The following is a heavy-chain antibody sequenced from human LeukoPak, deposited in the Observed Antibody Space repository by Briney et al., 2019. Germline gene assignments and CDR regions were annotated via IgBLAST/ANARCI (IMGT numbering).Heavy chain of an antibody. J-gene: IGHJ4*02. Sequence: PSETLSLTCTVSGGSISSYYWSWIRQPPGKGLEWIGYIYYSGSTNYNPSLKSRVTISVDTSKNQFSLKLGSVTAADTAAYYCARGIKGVGYDFGSGYYGGYFDYWGQGTLVTVSS. V-gene: IGHV4-59*01. CDR1: GGSISSYY. CDR2: IYYSGST. CDR3: ARGIKGVGYDFGSGYYGGYFDY. D-gene: IGHD3-3*01.